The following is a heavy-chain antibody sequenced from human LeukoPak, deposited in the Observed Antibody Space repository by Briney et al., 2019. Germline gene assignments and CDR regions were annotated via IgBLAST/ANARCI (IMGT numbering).Heavy chain of an antibody. CDR1: GFTFSSSA. Sequence: GESLTLSCSASGFTFSSSAMHWVRQAPGKGLEYVSAISSNGDSTYYADSVKGRFTISRDNSKNTLYLQMSSLRAEDTAVYYCVKDTHIVVVTAKYYFDYWGQGTLVTVSS. CDR2: ISSNGDST. CDR3: VKDTHIVVVTAKYYFDY. V-gene: IGHV3-64D*09. D-gene: IGHD2-21*02. J-gene: IGHJ4*02.